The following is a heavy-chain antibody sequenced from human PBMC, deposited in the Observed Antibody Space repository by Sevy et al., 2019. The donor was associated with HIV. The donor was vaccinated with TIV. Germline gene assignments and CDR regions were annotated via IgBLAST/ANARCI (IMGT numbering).Heavy chain of an antibody. CDR1: GGSITSSSHY. Sequence: SETLSLTCTVSGGSITSSSHYWGWIRQPPGKGLEWIGAIYYSVNTFPNPSLESLVTISIDTSKNQFSLKLTSVTAADTAVYYCAARRGYYGLDVWGQGTTVTVSS. D-gene: IGHD3-10*01. CDR2: IYYSVNT. CDR3: AARRGYYGLDV. V-gene: IGHV4-39*01. J-gene: IGHJ6*02.